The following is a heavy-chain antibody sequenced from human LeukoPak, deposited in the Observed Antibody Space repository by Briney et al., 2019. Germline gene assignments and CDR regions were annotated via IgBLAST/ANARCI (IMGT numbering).Heavy chain of an antibody. Sequence: GGSLRLSCAASGFTFSSYTMHWVRQAPGKGLDCVAAIISHGGSTYYANSVQGRFTISRDNSKNTLYLQMGSLRAEDKAVYYCARVMMGATKSNYNYYVMDGWGQGTTVTVSS. CDR1: GFTFSSYT. J-gene: IGHJ6*02. CDR2: IISHGGST. D-gene: IGHD1-26*01. V-gene: IGHV3-64*01. CDR3: ARVMMGATKSNYNYYVMDG.